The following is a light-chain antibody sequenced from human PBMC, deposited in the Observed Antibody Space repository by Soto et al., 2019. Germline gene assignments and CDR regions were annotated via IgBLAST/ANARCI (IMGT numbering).Light chain of an antibody. Sequence: EIVLTQSPGTLSLSPGERVTLSCRASQSVSSSYLAWYQQKTGQAPRLLIYGASSRATGIPDRFSGSGSGTDFTLTISRLEPEDFAVYYWQQYGSSLSNTFGQGTRLENK. CDR3: QQYGSSLSNT. CDR2: GAS. CDR1: QSVSSSY. J-gene: IGKJ5*01. V-gene: IGKV3-20*01.